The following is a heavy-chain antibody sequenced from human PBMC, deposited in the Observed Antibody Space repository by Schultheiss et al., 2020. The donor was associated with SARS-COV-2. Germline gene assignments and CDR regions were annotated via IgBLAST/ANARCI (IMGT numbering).Heavy chain of an antibody. CDR3: ARSGPQLYYYYGMDV. CDR2: IDPSDSYT. Sequence: GESLKISCKGSGYSFTNYWISWVRQMPGKGLEWMGRIDPSDSYTNYSPSFQGHVTISADKSISTAYLQWSSLKASDTAMYYCARSGPQLYYYYGMDVWGQGTTVTVSS. V-gene: IGHV5-10-1*01. D-gene: IGHD5-18*01. CDR1: GYSFTNYW. J-gene: IGHJ6*02.